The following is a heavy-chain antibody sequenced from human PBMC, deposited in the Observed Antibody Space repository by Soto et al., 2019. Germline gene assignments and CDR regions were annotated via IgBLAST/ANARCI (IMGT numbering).Heavy chain of an antibody. J-gene: IGHJ4*02. Sequence: QLQLQESGPGLVKPSETLSLTCTVSGGSINKSNYFWGWIRQPPGKGLEWIGSILYTGTSSYNSSPKSRVTISVDTSKNQFSLNLTSVTAADTAVYYCARLGWGDGDSDYWGQGTLVTVSS. D-gene: IGHD2-21*01. CDR1: GGSINKSNYF. CDR2: ILYTGTS. V-gene: IGHV4-39*01. CDR3: ARLGWGDGDSDY.